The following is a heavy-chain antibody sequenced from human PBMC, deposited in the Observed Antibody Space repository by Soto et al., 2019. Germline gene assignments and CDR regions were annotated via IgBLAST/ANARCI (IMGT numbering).Heavy chain of an antibody. V-gene: IGHV4-61*01. CDR1: GGSVSSDNYY. CDR2: IYYSGSN. Sequence: SETLSLTCTVSGGSVSSDNYYWTWIRQPPGKGLEWIGYIYYSGSNNYNPSLKSRVTISVDTSKNQFSLKLSSVTAADTAVYYCGRDYHGMDLWGQGTTVTVS. J-gene: IGHJ6*02. CDR3: GRDYHGMDL.